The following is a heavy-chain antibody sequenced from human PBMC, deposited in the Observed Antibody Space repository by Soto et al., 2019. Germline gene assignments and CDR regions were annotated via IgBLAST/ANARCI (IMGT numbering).Heavy chain of an antibody. CDR2: ISAYNGNT. CDR3: AIVGLNDDFWSGSPFDS. Sequence: QVQLVQSGAEVKKPGASVKVSCKASGYTFTSYGISWVRQAPGQGLEWMGWISAYNGNTNYAQKLQGRVTMTTDTSTSPAYVELRSLSSDDTAVYYCAIVGLNDDFWSGSPFDSWGQGTLVTVSS. D-gene: IGHD3-3*01. CDR1: GYTFTSYG. V-gene: IGHV1-18*01. J-gene: IGHJ4*02.